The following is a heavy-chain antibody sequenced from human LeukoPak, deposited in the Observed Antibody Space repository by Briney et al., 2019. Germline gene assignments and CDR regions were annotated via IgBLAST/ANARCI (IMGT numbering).Heavy chain of an antibody. CDR3: ARRPGGVLADTDFFES. Sequence: GESLRISCKGSGYSFTSYWISWVRQMPGKGLEWMGRIDPDDSYTNYSPSFQGHVTFTADKSTNTAYLQWTSLKASDTAIYYCARRPGGVLADTDFFESWGQGTLVTVSS. V-gene: IGHV5-10-1*01. CDR2: IDPDDSYT. J-gene: IGHJ4*02. CDR1: GYSFTSYW. D-gene: IGHD3-16*01.